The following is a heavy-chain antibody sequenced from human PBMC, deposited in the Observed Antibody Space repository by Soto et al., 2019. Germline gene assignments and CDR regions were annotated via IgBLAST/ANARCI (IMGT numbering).Heavy chain of an antibody. V-gene: IGHV4-4*07. Sequence: QVQLQESGPGLVKPSETLSLTCTVSGGSMTGYFWSWIRQPAGKALEWIGHVYNSGNTAYNPSLASRITMAVDTSKRQFSLKVKSVTAADTAVYYCARTHCVSGKEYLGQGILVTVSS. D-gene: IGHD6-19*01. CDR3: ARTHCVSGKEY. J-gene: IGHJ4*02. CDR2: VYNSGNT. CDR1: GGSMTGYF.